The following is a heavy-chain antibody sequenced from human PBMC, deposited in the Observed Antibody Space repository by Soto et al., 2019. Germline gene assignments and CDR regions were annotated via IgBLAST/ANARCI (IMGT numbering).Heavy chain of an antibody. CDR2: ISSSSSTI. CDR1: GFTFSSYS. Sequence: EVQLVESGGGLVQPGGSLRLSCAASGFTFSSYSMNWVRQAPGKGLEWVSYISSSSSTIYYADSVKGRFTISRDNAKNSLYLQMNSLRAEDTAVYYCARGIHPEYSSSAWLDNFDYWGQGTLVTVSS. D-gene: IGHD6-6*01. CDR3: ARGIHPEYSSSAWLDNFDY. V-gene: IGHV3-48*01. J-gene: IGHJ4*02.